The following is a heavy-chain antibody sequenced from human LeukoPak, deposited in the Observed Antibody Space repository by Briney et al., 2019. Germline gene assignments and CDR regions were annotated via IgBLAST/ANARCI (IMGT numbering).Heavy chain of an antibody. D-gene: IGHD2-21*02. CDR3: ARVVVVTAIDYYYYYMDV. CDR2: IYYRGST. V-gene: IGHV4-39*07. Sequence: ASETLSLTCTVSGGSISSTIYYWGWIRQPPGKGLEWIGSIYYRGSTYYNPSLKSRVAISVDTSKNQFSLKLSSVTAADTAVYYCARVVVVTAIDYYYYYMDVWGKGTTVTVSS. CDR1: GGSISSTIYY. J-gene: IGHJ6*03.